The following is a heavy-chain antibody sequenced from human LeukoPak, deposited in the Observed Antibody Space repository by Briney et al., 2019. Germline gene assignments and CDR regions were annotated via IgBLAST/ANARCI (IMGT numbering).Heavy chain of an antibody. Sequence: SETLSLTCAVYGGSLSNYYWSWIRQPPGKGLGWIGEINHSGSTKYNPSLKSRVTILVDVSKNQFSLQLTSVIAADTAVYYCARGPASGSDFAWFDPWGQGTLVTVSS. CDR3: ARGPASGSDFAWFDP. D-gene: IGHD3-10*01. CDR1: GGSLSNYY. V-gene: IGHV4-34*01. J-gene: IGHJ5*02. CDR2: INHSGST.